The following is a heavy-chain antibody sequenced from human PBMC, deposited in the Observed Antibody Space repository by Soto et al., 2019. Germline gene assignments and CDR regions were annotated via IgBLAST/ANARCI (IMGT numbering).Heavy chain of an antibody. D-gene: IGHD3-3*01. J-gene: IGHJ3*02. Sequence: SVKVSCKASGFTFTSSAVQWVRQARGQRLAWIGWIVVGSGNTNYAQKFQERVTITRDMSTSTAYMELSSLRSEDTAVYYCAALPYDFWSGYYTVYAFDIWGQGTMVTVSS. CDR1: GFTFTSSA. CDR2: IVVGSGNT. CDR3: AALPYDFWSGYYTVYAFDI. V-gene: IGHV1-58*01.